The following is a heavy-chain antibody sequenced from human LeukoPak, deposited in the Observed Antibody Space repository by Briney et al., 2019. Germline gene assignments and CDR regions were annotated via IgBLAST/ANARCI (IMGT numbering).Heavy chain of an antibody. V-gene: IGHV3-11*05. Sequence: QPGRSLRLSCAASGFTFSDSYMSWIRQAPGKGLEWVSYISSSSSDTNYADSVKGRFTISRDNAKNSLYLQMNSLRAEDTAVYYCAKDLGSGGTASYCDSWGQGTLVTVS. J-gene: IGHJ4*02. CDR3: AKDLGSGGTASYCDS. CDR1: GFTFSDSY. D-gene: IGHD2-15*01. CDR2: ISSSSSDT.